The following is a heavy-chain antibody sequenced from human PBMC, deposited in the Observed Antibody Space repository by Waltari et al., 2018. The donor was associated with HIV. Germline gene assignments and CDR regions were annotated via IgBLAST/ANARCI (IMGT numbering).Heavy chain of an antibody. CDR1: GFPFSHYG. J-gene: IGHJ4*02. CDR3: ARDSNYNTRSGYYLDF. V-gene: IGHV3-33*01. CDR2: VWFDGSNE. Sequence: QMELVGSGGGVVQPGTSLRLPCAASGFPFSHYGMHWVRRAPGKELECVAGVWFDGSNEQYADSVMGRLTISRYNSRNTLYLQINNLRAEDTAVYYCARDSNYNTRSGYYLDFWGQGTLVTVSP. D-gene: IGHD3-3*01.